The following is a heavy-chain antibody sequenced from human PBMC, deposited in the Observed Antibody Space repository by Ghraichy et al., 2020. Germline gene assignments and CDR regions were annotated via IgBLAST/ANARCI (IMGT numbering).Heavy chain of an antibody. Sequence: ASVKVSCKVSGYTLTELSMHWVRQAPGKGLEWMGGFDPEDGETIYAQKFQGRVTMTEDTSTDTAYMELSSLRSEDTAVYYCATETRLRYFDWLFPHSAEYFQHWGQGTLVTVSS. CDR3: ATETRLRYFDWLFPHSAEYFQH. CDR2: FDPEDGET. CDR1: GYTLTELS. V-gene: IGHV1-24*01. D-gene: IGHD3-9*01. J-gene: IGHJ1*01.